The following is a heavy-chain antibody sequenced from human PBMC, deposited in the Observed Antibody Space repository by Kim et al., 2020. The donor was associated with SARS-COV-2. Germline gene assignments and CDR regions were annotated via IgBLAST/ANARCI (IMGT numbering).Heavy chain of an antibody. Sequence: ASVKVSCKASGYTFTNYYLHWVRQAPGQGLEWMGIINPSGGATTYAQKFQGRLTMTRDTSTSTGYMELSRLISEDTAVYYCARDRYSSGWYSGPNWFDPWGQGTLVTVSS. V-gene: IGHV1-46*01. CDR3: ARDRYSSGWYSGPNWFDP. J-gene: IGHJ5*02. CDR2: INPSGGAT. CDR1: GYTFTNYY. D-gene: IGHD6-19*01.